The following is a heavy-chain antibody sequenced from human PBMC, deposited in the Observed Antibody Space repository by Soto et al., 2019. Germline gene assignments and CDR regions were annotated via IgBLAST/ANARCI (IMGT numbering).Heavy chain of an antibody. CDR3: ARLGYYDSSGYYVGY. CDR1: GGSISSYY. D-gene: IGHD3-22*01. CDR2: IYYSGST. Sequence: SETLSLTCTVSGGSISSYYWSWIRQPPGKGLEWIGYIYYSGSTNYNPSLRSRVTISVDTSKNQFSLKLSSVTAADTAVYYCARLGYYDSSGYYVGYWGQGTLVTVSS. J-gene: IGHJ4*02. V-gene: IGHV4-59*08.